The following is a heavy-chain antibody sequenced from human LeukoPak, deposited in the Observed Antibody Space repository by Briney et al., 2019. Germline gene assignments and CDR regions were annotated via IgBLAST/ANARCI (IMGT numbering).Heavy chain of an antibody. CDR1: GFTFSSHW. Sequence: GGSLRLSCAASGFTFSSHWMSWVRQAPGKGLEWVANISPDGSEKYYVDSVKGRFTISRDNAKNSLDLQMNSLRADDTAVYYCARDHLGYSFDYWGQGTLVTVSS. J-gene: IGHJ4*02. CDR2: ISPDGSEK. CDR3: ARDHLGYSFDY. V-gene: IGHV3-7*04.